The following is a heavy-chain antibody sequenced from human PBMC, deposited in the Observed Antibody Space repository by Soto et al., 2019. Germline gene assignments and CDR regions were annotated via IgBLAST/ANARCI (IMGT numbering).Heavy chain of an antibody. CDR2: IIPVFGLV. V-gene: IGHV1-69*01. J-gene: IGHJ6*02. CDR3: AGGRIVVVGSRAYYGMDV. D-gene: IGHD3-22*01. Sequence: QVHLLLQSGAEVKKPGPSVKVSCKASGGTPSNSPISWVRKAPGQGLGWMGGIIPVFGLVKYAQNFQGRVTITADESTNTAYMELSSLRPEDTAVYYCAGGRIVVVGSRAYYGMDVWGQGTTVTVSS. CDR1: GGTPSNSP.